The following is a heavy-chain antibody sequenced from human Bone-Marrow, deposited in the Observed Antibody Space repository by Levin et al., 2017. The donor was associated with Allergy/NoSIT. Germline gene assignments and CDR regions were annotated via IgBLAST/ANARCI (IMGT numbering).Heavy chain of an antibody. CDR2: ISKDGSSS. CDR3: VRGTDFGDFLGHFDY. V-gene: IGHV3-43*01. Sequence: LSLTCAVSGFTFSDYTMHWVRQVPGKGLEWVSLISKDGSSSYYSDSVKGRFTISRDNIKDSLFLQMRSLRPGDTALYYCVRGTDFGDFLGHFDYWGQGTLVTVSS. CDR1: GFTFSDYT. J-gene: IGHJ4*02. D-gene: IGHD4-17*01.